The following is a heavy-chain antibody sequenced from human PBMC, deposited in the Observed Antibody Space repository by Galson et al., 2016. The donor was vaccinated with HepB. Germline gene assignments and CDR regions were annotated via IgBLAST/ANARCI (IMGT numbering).Heavy chain of an antibody. J-gene: IGHJ4*02. CDR3: ARRAYSSGYVDY. Sequence: SLRLSCAAPGFTFDDYGMTWVRQAPGKGLEWVSGINWNSDRTGYAESVKGRFTISRDNAKNSLYLQMNSLRAEDTAFYYCARRAYSSGYVDYWGQGILVTVSS. D-gene: IGHD6-19*01. CDR2: INWNSDRT. CDR1: GFTFDDYG. V-gene: IGHV3-20*04.